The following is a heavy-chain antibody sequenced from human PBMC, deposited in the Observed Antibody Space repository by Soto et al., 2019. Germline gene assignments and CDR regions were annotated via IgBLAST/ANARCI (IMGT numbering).Heavy chain of an antibody. CDR1: GFTFSTYA. J-gene: IGHJ4*02. CDR2: ISGSGGTT. Sequence: GGSLRLSCATSGFTFSTYAMSWVRQAPGKGLEWVSAISGSGGTTYYADSVKGRFTISRDNSKNTLHLQMNSLRAEDTAVYYCAKGYCYCSGGTCYRNYFAFWGQGSLVTGSS. CDR3: AKGYCYCSGGTCYRNYFAF. V-gene: IGHV3-23*01. D-gene: IGHD2-15*01.